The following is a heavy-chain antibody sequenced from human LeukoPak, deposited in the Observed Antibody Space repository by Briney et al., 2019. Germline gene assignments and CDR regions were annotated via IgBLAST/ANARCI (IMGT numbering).Heavy chain of an antibody. CDR3: ARASSVLLWFGELSGAFDI. CDR1: GGSFSGYY. CDR2: IYYSGST. D-gene: IGHD3-10*01. J-gene: IGHJ3*02. V-gene: IGHV4-59*01. Sequence: SETLSLTCAVYGGSFSGYYWSWIRQPPGKGLEWIGYIYYSGSTNYNPSLKSRVTISVDTSKNQFSLKLSSVTAADTAVYYCARASSVLLWFGELSGAFDIWGQGTMVTVSS.